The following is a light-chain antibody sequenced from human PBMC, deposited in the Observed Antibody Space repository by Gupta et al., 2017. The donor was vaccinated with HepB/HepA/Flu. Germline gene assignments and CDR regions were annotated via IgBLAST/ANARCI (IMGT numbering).Light chain of an antibody. CDR1: SNNVGNQG. CDR2: RNN. CDR3: STWDSSLSAVV. J-gene: IGLJ2*01. Sequence: QAGLTQPPSVSKDLRQTATLTCTGNSNNVGNQGAAWLQQHQGHPPKLLSYRNNNRPSGISERFSASRSENTASLTIIGLQPEDEADYYCSTWDSSLSAVVFGGGTKLTVL. V-gene: IGLV10-54*04.